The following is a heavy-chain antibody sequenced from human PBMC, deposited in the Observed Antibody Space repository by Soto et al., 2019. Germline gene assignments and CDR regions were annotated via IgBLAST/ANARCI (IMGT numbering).Heavy chain of an antibody. Sequence: GESLKLSCKGSGYSFTSYWIGWVRQMPGKGLEWMGIIYPGDSDTRYSPSLQGQVTISADKSISTAYLQWSSLKASDTAMYYCARVGDYVWGSYRYTSMGAFDIWGQGTMVTVSS. CDR1: GYSFTSYW. J-gene: IGHJ3*02. V-gene: IGHV5-51*01. D-gene: IGHD3-16*02. CDR2: IYPGDSDT. CDR3: ARVGDYVWGSYRYTSMGAFDI.